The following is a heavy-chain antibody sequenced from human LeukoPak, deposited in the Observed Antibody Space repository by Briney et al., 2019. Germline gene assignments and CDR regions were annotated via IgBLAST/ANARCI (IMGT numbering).Heavy chain of an antibody. D-gene: IGHD6-19*01. CDR3: ARGSIAVADGPLDY. CDR1: GFTFSSYA. J-gene: IGHJ4*02. CDR2: ISYDGSNK. V-gene: IGHV3-30-3*01. Sequence: PGGSLRLSCAASGFTFSSYAMHWVRQALGKGLEWVAVISYDGSNKYYADSVKGRFTISRDNSKNTLYLQMNSLRAEDTAVYYCARGSIAVADGPLDYWGQGTLVTVSS.